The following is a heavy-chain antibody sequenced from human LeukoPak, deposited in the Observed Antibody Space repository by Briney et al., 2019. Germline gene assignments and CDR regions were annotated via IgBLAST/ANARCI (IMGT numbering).Heavy chain of an antibody. V-gene: IGHV4-39*07. D-gene: IGHD6-19*01. CDR1: GGSISSSSYY. J-gene: IGHJ5*02. CDR2: IYYSGST. CDR3: ARDKAVAVRGWFDP. Sequence: SETLSLTCTVSGGSISSSSYYWGWIRQPPGKGLEWIGSIYYSGSTYYNPSLKSRVSISVDTSKNQFSLKLSSVTAADTAVYYCARDKAVAVRGWFDPWGQGTLVTVSS.